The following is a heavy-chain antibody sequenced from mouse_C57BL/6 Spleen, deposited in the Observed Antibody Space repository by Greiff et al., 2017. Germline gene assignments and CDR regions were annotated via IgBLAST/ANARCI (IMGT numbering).Heavy chain of an antibody. CDR3: AGGLYDAMDY. D-gene: IGHD3-3*01. CDR2: IYPRSGNT. CDR1: GYTFTSYG. Sequence: QVQLQQSGAELARPGASVKLSCKASGYTFTSYGISWVKQRTGQGLEWVGEIYPRSGNTYYTEKFKGKATLTADKSSSTAYMELRSLTSEDSAVYFCAGGLYDAMDYWGQGTSVTVSS. V-gene: IGHV1-81*01. J-gene: IGHJ4*01.